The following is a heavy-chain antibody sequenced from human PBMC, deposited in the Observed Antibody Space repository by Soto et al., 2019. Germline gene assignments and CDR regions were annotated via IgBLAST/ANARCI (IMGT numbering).Heavy chain of an antibody. CDR3: SIVTAYGMDV. V-gene: IGHV1-69*01. CDR1: GGTFNKYA. J-gene: IGHJ6*04. Sequence: QVQLEQSGAEVKKPGSSLKVSCKATGGTFNKYAISWVRQAPGQGLEWMAGIIPVYGTPNYALRFQERVTIIADASTTTAYMEVNSLSYEDTAIYYCSIVTAYGMDVWGTGNTVIVSS. D-gene: IGHD2-15*01. CDR2: IIPVYGTP.